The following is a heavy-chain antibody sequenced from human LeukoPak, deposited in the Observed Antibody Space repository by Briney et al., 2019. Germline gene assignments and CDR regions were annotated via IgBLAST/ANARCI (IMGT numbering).Heavy chain of an antibody. CDR2: MNPNSGNT. V-gene: IGHV1-8*01. D-gene: IGHD7-27*01. J-gene: IGHJ3*02. CDR1: GYIFNDYD. Sequence: ASVKVSCKASGYIFNDYDINWVRQAAGQGLEWMGWMNPNSGNTGYAQKLQGRITMTRDTSITTAYMELSGLTPEDTAVYYCAREPTRGRAGDNSFDIWGQGTMVTVSS. CDR3: AREPTRGRAGDNSFDI.